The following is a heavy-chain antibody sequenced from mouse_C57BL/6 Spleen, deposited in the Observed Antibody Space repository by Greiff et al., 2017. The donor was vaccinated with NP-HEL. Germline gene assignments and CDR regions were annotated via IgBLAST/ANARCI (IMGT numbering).Heavy chain of an antibody. D-gene: IGHD2-4*01. CDR1: GYTFTSYW. CDR3: ARDYGDYFDY. CDR2: IHPNSGST. V-gene: IGHV1-64*01. J-gene: IGHJ2*01. Sequence: VQLQQSGAELVKPGASVKLSCKASGYTFTSYWMHWVKQRPGQGLEWIGMIHPNSGSTNYNEKFKSKATLTVAKSSCTAYMQLSSLAAEDSAVYYWARDYGDYFDYWGQGTTLTVSS.